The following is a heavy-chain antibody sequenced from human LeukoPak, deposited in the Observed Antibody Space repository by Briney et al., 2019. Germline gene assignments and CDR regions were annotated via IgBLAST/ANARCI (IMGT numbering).Heavy chain of an antibody. CDR1: GGTFTSYG. CDR2: ISAYNGNT. J-gene: IGHJ4*02. V-gene: IGHV1-18*01. D-gene: IGHD3-3*01. Sequence: ASVKVSCKASGGTFTSYGISWVRQAPGQGLEWMGWISAYNGNTNYAQKLQGRVTMTTDTSTSTAYMELRSLRSDDTAVYYCARDPKPDYDFWSGATSYFDYWGQGTLVTVSS. CDR3: ARDPKPDYDFWSGATSYFDY.